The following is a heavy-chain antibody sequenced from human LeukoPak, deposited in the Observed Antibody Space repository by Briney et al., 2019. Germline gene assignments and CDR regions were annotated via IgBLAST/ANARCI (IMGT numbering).Heavy chain of an antibody. CDR3: TTDLGITMIRGVIVY. CDR1: GLSFTNAW. J-gene: IGHJ4*02. Sequence: PGGSLRLSCADSGLSFTNAWMSWVRQAPGKGLEWVGRIKSKGDGETTDYAAPVKGRFTMSRDDSKGMLYLYMNSLKTEDTAVYYCTTDLGITMIRGVIVYWGRGTLVTVSS. V-gene: IGHV3-15*01. D-gene: IGHD3-10*01. CDR2: IKSKGDGETT.